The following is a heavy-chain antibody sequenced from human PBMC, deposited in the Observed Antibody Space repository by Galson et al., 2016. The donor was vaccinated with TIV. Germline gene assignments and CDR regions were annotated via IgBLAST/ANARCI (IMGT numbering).Heavy chain of an antibody. D-gene: IGHD6-13*01. Sequence: SVKVSCKASGGSFSNYAINWVRQAPGLGLEWMGGIIPIFRSPNYAQRFQGRVTITADESTSTAFVELSSLRSDDTAVYYCARPSDSSWYFDLWGRGTPVIVSS. CDR3: ARPSDSSWYFDL. V-gene: IGHV1-69*13. CDR2: IIPIFRSP. CDR1: GGSFSNYA. J-gene: IGHJ2*01.